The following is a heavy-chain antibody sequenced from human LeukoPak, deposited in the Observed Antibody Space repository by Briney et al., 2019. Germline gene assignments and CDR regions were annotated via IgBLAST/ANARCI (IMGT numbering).Heavy chain of an antibody. Sequence: SGGSLRLSCAASGFTFSSFAMNWVRQAPGKGLEWLSVIGGSDGSTYHADSVKGRFTISRDNSKNTLYLQMSSLRAEDTAVYYCVRQDTAVVTRSVFDYWGQGTLVTVSS. CDR1: GFTFSSFA. J-gene: IGHJ4*02. CDR3: VRQDTAVVTRSVFDY. D-gene: IGHD5-18*01. CDR2: IGGSDGST. V-gene: IGHV3-23*01.